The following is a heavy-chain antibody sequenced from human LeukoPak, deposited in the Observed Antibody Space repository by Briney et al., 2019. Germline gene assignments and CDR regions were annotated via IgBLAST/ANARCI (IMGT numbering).Heavy chain of an antibody. Sequence: PSETLSLTCTVSGGSISISSYYWGWIRQPPGKGLEWIGSIYYSGSTYYNPSLKSRVTISVDTSKNQFSLKLSSVTSADTAVYYCARQSAYYYDSSGYGYWGQGTLVTVSS. J-gene: IGHJ4*02. CDR3: ARQSAYYYDSSGYGY. V-gene: IGHV4-39*01. CDR1: GGSISISSYY. D-gene: IGHD3-22*01. CDR2: IYYSGST.